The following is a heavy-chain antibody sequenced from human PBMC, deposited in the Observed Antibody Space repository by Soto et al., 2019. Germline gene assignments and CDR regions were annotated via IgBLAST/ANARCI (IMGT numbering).Heavy chain of an antibody. J-gene: IGHJ4*02. CDR3: ARHTPAISISDH. CDR1: GDSIRSSSYY. Sequence: SETLSLTCTVSGDSIRSSSYYWGWIRQPPGKGQEWIGSIYYSGSTYYNPSLKSRVTISVDTSKNQFSLKLSSVTAAYTAVYYCARHTPAISISDHWGQGTLVT. CDR2: IYYSGST. V-gene: IGHV4-39*01. D-gene: IGHD2-15*01.